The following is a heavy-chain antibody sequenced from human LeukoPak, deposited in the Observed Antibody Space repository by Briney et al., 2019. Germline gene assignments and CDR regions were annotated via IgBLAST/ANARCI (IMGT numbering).Heavy chain of an antibody. CDR2: IYYSGST. CDR3: ARAYYYGSGSYAFDI. CDR1: GGSISSYY. V-gene: IGHV4-59*01. Sequence: SETLSLTCTVSGGSISSYYWSWIRQPPGKGLEWIGYIYYSGSTNYNPPLKSRVPISVDTSNNQFSLKLSSVTAADTAVYYCARAYYYGSGSYAFDIWGQGTMVTVSS. J-gene: IGHJ3*02. D-gene: IGHD3-10*01.